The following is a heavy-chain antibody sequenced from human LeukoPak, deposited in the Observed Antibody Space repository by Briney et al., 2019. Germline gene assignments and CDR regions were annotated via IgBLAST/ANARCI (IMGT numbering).Heavy chain of an antibody. CDR1: GGTFSSYA. Sequence: SVKVSCKASGGTFSSYAISWVRQAPGQGLEWMGGIIPIFGTANYAQKFQGRVTITANESTSTAYMELSSLRSEDTAVYYCARENSSGWYIDYWGQGTLVTVSS. CDR3: ARENSSGWYIDY. D-gene: IGHD6-19*01. V-gene: IGHV1-69*13. CDR2: IIPIFGTA. J-gene: IGHJ4*02.